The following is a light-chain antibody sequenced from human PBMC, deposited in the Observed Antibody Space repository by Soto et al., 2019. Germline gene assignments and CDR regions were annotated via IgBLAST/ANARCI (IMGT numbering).Light chain of an antibody. CDR3: CSYTSSTTLVV. CDR2: GCT. Sequence: QSALTHPASGSGSPGQPITTPCTGTSSEVGGYNIVSWYQQHPGEAPKLMINGCTNRPSGVSNRFSGSKSGNTASLTISGLQAEDEADYYCCSYTSSTTLVVFGGGTKVTVL. J-gene: IGLJ2*01. CDR1: SSEVGGYNI. V-gene: IGLV2-14*02.